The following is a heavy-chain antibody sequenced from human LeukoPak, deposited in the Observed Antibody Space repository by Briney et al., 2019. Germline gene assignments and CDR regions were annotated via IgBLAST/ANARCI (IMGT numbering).Heavy chain of an antibody. CDR1: GFTFSSYW. CDR2: IKSDGSN. CDR3: AREEAYPTLYYYYGMDV. Sequence: PGGSLRLSCEASGFTFSSYWMHWVRQAPGKGLVWVSRIKSDGSNYYADSVKGRFTISRDNAKNSLYLQMNSLRAEDTAVYYCAREEAYPTLYYYYGMDVWGQGTTVTVSS. D-gene: IGHD2-2*02. J-gene: IGHJ6*02. V-gene: IGHV3-74*01.